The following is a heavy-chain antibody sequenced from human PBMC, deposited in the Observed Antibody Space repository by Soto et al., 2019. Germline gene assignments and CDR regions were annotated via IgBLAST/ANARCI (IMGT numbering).Heavy chain of an antibody. CDR2: IIPIFGTA. J-gene: IGHJ4*02. CDR3: ARDPSRDGYNFRERYSDY. CDR1: GGTFSSYA. D-gene: IGHD5-12*01. Sequence: ASVKVSCKASGGTFSSYAISWVRQAPGQGLEWMGGIIPIFGTANYAQKFQGRVTITADESTSTAYMELSSLRSEDTAVYYCARDPSRDGYNFRERYSDYWGQGTPVTVS. V-gene: IGHV1-69*13.